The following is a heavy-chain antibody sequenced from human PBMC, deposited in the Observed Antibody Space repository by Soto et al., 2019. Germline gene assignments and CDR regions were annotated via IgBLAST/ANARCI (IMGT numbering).Heavy chain of an antibody. CDR1: GGTFSTYT. D-gene: IGHD2-2*01. Sequence: QVQLVQSGAEVKKPGSSVKVSCKASGGTFSTYTINWVRQALGQGLEWMGGIIPMFGTANYAQKFQGRVTITADEFTSTAYMELSSLRSEDTAVYYCARRYCISTSCHYYGMDVWGQGTTVTVSS. V-gene: IGHV1-69*12. CDR2: IIPMFGTA. J-gene: IGHJ6*02. CDR3: ARRYCISTSCHYYGMDV.